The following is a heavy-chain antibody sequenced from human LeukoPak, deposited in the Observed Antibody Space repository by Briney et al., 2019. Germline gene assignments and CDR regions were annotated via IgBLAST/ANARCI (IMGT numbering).Heavy chain of an antibody. CDR3: AKGTDRYCSGGTCAFDY. Sequence: GGPLRLSCAASGFTFNNYAMSWVRQAPGKGLEWVSVISGSGGSTYYADSVKGRFTISRDNSKNTLYLQMNSLRAEDTAVYYCAKGTDRYCSGGTCAFDYWGQGTLVTVSS. CDR1: GFTFNNYA. D-gene: IGHD2-15*01. V-gene: IGHV3-23*01. J-gene: IGHJ4*02. CDR2: ISGSGGST.